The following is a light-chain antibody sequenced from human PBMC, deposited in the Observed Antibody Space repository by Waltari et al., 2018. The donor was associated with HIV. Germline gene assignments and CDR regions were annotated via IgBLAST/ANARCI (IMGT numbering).Light chain of an antibody. V-gene: IGLV2-14*03. Sequence: QSALTQPASVSGSPGQSITLSCTGASSDVGRYNYVSWYQHHPGKAPKLIIYDVSNRPSGFSIRFSGSKSGTTASLTISGLQAEDEADYYCSSYTSSRTVVFGGGTKLTVL. CDR1: SSDVGRYNY. J-gene: IGLJ2*01. CDR2: DVS. CDR3: SSYTSSRTVV.